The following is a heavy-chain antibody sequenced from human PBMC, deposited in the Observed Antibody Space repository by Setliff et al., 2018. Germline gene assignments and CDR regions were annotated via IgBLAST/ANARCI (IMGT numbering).Heavy chain of an antibody. J-gene: IGHJ4*02. D-gene: IGHD6-13*01. CDR2: ISAYNGDT. Sequence: ASVKVSCKASGYTFTSYGISWVRQAPGQGLEWMGWISAYNGDTNYAQKLQGRVTMTTDTSTSTVYMEVNSVRSDDTAIYYCARGGMAAAGRKGVFEYWGQGSQVTVSS. CDR3: ARGGMAAAGRKGVFEY. V-gene: IGHV1-18*01. CDR1: GYTFTSYG.